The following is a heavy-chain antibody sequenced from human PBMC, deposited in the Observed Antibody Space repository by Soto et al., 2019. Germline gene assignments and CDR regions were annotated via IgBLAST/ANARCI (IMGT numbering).Heavy chain of an antibody. V-gene: IGHV3-23*01. Sequence: EVQLLESGGGLVQPGGSLRLSCTASGFTFSSYAMSWVRQAPGKGLEWVSAISGSGGSTYYADSVKGRFTISRDNSKNTLYRQMNILRSVHTAVYYCARSGGYNILTGDAFAFDIWGQGTMVTVSS. CDR1: GFTFSSYA. CDR3: ARSGGYNILTGDAFAFDI. CDR2: ISGSGGST. D-gene: IGHD3-9*01. J-gene: IGHJ3*02.